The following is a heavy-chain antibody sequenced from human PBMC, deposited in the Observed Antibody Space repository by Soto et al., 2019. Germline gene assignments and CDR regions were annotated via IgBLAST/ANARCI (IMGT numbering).Heavy chain of an antibody. J-gene: IGHJ6*02. CDR1: GYSFTSYW. Sequence: GESLKISCKGSGYSFTSYWISWVSQMPWKGLEWKGRIDPSDYYTNYSQSFQGHVTISADKSISTAYLQWSSLKSSDTAMYYCAIRVRSFGVSVVGGQGTTVTVSS. V-gene: IGHV5-10-1*01. CDR3: AIRVRSFGVSVV. D-gene: IGHD3-3*01. CDR2: IDPSDYYT.